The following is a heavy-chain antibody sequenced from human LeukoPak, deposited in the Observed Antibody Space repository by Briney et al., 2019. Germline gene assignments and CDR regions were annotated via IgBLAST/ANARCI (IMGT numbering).Heavy chain of an antibody. Sequence: PSETLSLTCAVYGGSFSGYYWSWIRQPPGKGLEWIGEINHSGSTNYNPSLKSRVTISVDTSKNQFSLKLSSVTAADTAVYYCARGRYCSSTSCWDYYYYGMDVWGRGTTVTVSS. CDR1: GGSFSGYY. CDR3: ARGRYCSSTSCWDYYYYGMDV. J-gene: IGHJ6*04. V-gene: IGHV4-34*01. D-gene: IGHD2-2*01. CDR2: INHSGST.